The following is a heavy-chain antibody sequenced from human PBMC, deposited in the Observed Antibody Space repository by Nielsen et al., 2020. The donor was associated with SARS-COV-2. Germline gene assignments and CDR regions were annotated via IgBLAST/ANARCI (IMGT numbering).Heavy chain of an antibody. Sequence: GESLKISCTASGFSFMTYNMHWVRQAPGKGLEWVAAILHYGGNVCHADSVKGRFTISRDNSRNTLYLQMNTLRPEDTAVYSCARDAYGDLIYGMDVWGRGTTVTVSS. J-gene: IGHJ6*02. CDR1: GFSFMTYN. D-gene: IGHD4-17*01. CDR2: ILHYGGNV. V-gene: IGHV3-30*04. CDR3: ARDAYGDLIYGMDV.